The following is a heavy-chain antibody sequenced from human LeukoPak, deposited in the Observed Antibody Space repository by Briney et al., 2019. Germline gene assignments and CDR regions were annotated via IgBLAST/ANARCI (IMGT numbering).Heavy chain of an antibody. D-gene: IGHD6-19*01. V-gene: IGHV3-66*01. CDR1: GFNFRSYE. J-gene: IGHJ4*02. CDR2: IYSGGST. Sequence: PGGSLRLSCAASGFNFRSYEMNWVRQAPGKGLEWVSVIYSGGSTYYADSVKGRFIISRDNSKSTLYLQMNSLRVEDTAVYYCARGIAVADTGFFDYWGQGTLVTVSS. CDR3: ARGIAVADTGFFDY.